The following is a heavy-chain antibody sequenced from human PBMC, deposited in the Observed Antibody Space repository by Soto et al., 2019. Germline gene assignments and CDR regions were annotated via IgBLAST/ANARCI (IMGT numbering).Heavy chain of an antibody. D-gene: IGHD1-1*01. CDR2: ISGSGGST. V-gene: IGHV3-23*01. J-gene: IGHJ6*02. Sequence: WSLRLSCAASGFTFSSYAMSWVRQAPGKGLEWVSAISGSGGSTYYADSVKGRFTISRDNSKNTLYLQMNSLRAEDTAVYYCAKWNSNYYYYGMDVWGQGTTVTVSS. CDR1: GFTFSSYA. CDR3: AKWNSNYYYYGMDV.